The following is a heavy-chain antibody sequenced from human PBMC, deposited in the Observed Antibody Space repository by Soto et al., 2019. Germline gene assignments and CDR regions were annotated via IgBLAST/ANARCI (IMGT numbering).Heavy chain of an antibody. J-gene: IGHJ4*01. CDR3: ARGEQYSGRIFDY. Sequence: SQTLSLTCAITGDSVSSNSAGWSWVRQSPSRGLEWLGRTYYRAKWYYEYAVSVRGRITINPDTSKNQYSLQLNSVTPEDTAVYFCARGEQYSGRIFDYWGQGTLVTVSS. CDR1: GDSVSSNSAG. CDR2: TYYRAKWYY. D-gene: IGHD1-26*01. V-gene: IGHV6-1*01.